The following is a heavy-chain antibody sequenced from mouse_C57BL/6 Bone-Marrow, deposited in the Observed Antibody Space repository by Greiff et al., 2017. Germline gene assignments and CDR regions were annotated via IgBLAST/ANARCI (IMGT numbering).Heavy chain of an antibody. CDR3: AREAIYYYYDRHGYYYAMDY. J-gene: IGHJ4*01. V-gene: IGHV1-7*01. D-gene: IGHD2-4*01. CDR2: INPSSGYT. Sequence: QVQLQESGAELAKPGASVKLSCKASGYTFTSYWMHWVKQRPGQGLEWIGYINPSSGYTKYNQKFKDKATLTADKSSSTAYMQLSSLTYEDSAVCYCAREAIYYYYDRHGYYYAMDYWGQGTSVTVSS. CDR1: GYTFTSYW.